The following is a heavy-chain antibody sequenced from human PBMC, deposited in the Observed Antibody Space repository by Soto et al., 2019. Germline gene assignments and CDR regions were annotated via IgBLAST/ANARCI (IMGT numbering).Heavy chain of an antibody. J-gene: IGHJ4*02. Sequence: QVQLVQSGAEVKKPGSSVKVSCKASGGTFSSYAISWVRQAPGQGLEWMGGIIPIFGTANYTQKFQGRVTITADESTSTAYMELSSLRSEDTAVYYCARETATVTYRGSFDYWGQGTLVTVSS. CDR2: IIPIFGTA. D-gene: IGHD4-17*01. CDR1: GGTFSSYA. V-gene: IGHV1-69*12. CDR3: ARETATVTYRGSFDY.